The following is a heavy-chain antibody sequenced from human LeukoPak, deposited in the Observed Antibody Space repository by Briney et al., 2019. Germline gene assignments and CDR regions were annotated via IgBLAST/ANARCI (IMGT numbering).Heavy chain of an antibody. V-gene: IGHV4-59*08. J-gene: IGHJ4*02. CDR3: ASHHGRGEAFDY. Sequence: SETLSLTCTVSGASISDYYWSWIRQPPGKRLERIAYMYYSGIPNYSRSLKSRVTMSADKSNNQVSLTLTCVTAADTAVYYCASHHGRGEAFDYWGRGTLVTVSS. D-gene: IGHD3-10*01. CDR1: GASISDYY. CDR2: MYYSGIP.